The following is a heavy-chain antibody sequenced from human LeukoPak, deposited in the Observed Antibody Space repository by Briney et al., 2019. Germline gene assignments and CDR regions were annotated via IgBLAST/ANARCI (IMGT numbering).Heavy chain of an antibody. Sequence: SETLSLTCTVSGGSISSGGYYWSWIRQHPGKGLEWIGYIYYSGSTYYNPSLKSRVTISVVTSKNQFSLKLSSVTAADTAVYYCARDRLWFGELFGPTGMDVWGQGTTVTVSS. D-gene: IGHD3-10*01. V-gene: IGHV4-31*03. CDR1: GGSISSGGYY. CDR2: IYYSGST. J-gene: IGHJ6*02. CDR3: ARDRLWFGELFGPTGMDV.